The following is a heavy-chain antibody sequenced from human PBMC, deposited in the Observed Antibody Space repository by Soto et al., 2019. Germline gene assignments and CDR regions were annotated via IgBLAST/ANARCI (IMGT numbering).Heavy chain of an antibody. J-gene: IGHJ6*02. CDR3: ARQRYYGSGSYYNDYYYYGMDV. CDR2: IYYSGST. Sequence: SETLSLTCTVSGGSISSSSYYWGWIRQPPGKVLEWIGSIYYSGSTYYNPSLKSRVTISVDTSKNQFSLKLSSVTAADTAVYYCARQRYYGSGSYYNDYYYYGMDVWGQGTTVAVSS. CDR1: GGSISSSSYY. D-gene: IGHD3-10*01. V-gene: IGHV4-39*01.